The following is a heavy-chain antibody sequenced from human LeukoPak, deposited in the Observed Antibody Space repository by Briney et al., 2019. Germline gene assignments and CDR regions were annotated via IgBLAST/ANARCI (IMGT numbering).Heavy chain of an antibody. CDR2: VNPNSGGT. CDR1: GYTFTGYY. Sequence: ASVRVSCKASGYTFTGYYMHWARQAPGQGLEWMGWVNPNSGGTNYAQKFQGRFTMTRDTSINTAYMEVSRLRSDDTAVYYCSRGAPTIAMTGTVLDYWGQGTLVAVSS. D-gene: IGHD6-19*01. J-gene: IGHJ4*02. V-gene: IGHV1-2*02. CDR3: SRGAPTIAMTGTVLDY.